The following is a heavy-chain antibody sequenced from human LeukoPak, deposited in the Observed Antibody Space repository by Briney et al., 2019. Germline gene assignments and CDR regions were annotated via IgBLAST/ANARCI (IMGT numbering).Heavy chain of an antibody. CDR3: ARGIADPYSFDS. D-gene: IGHD6-13*01. J-gene: IGHJ4*02. CDR1: GGSISNTNW. Sequence: PSGTLSLTCGVSGGSISNTNWWSWVRQPPGQGLEWIGEISLSGLTNYSPSLKSRVTMSVDKSKNQFSLNLSSVTAADTAVYYCARGIADPYSFDSWGQGTLVTVSS. V-gene: IGHV4-4*02. CDR2: ISLSGLT.